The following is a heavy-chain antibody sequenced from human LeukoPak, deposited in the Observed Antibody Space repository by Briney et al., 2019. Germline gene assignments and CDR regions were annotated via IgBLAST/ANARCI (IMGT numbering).Heavy chain of an antibody. Sequence: GGSLRLSCAASGFTFSSYEMNWVRQAPGKGLEWVSVLYSGGTTYYADSVQGRFTISRDNSKNTLYLQMNSLRAEDTAVYYCARSDVAAIHYWGQGTLVTVSS. V-gene: IGHV3-53*01. CDR2: LYSGGTT. CDR1: GFTFSSYE. CDR3: ARSDVAAIHY. J-gene: IGHJ4*02. D-gene: IGHD5-24*01.